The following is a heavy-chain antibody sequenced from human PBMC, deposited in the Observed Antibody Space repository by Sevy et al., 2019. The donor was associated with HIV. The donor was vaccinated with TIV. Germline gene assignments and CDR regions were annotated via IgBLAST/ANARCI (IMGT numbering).Heavy chain of an antibody. D-gene: IGHD2-15*01. CDR2: ISSSSSYI. J-gene: IGHJ6*02. Sequence: GGSLRLSCAASGFTFSSYSMNWVRQAPGKGLEWVSSISSSSSYIYYADSVKGRFTISRDNAKNSLYLQMNSLRAEDTAVYYCAIVGVVVVSLYYGMDVWGQGTTVTVSS. V-gene: IGHV3-21*01. CDR1: GFTFSSYS. CDR3: AIVGVVVVSLYYGMDV.